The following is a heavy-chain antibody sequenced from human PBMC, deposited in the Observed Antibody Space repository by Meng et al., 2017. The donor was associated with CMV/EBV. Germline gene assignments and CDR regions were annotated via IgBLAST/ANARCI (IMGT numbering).Heavy chain of an antibody. CDR2: INEDGSAT. J-gene: IGHJ4*02. V-gene: IGHV3-74*01. Sequence: GESLKISCATSGFIFSNYWIHWVRQAPGKGLNWVARINEDGSATTYADSVRGRFFVSRDNAKNTADLQMNTVSAEDTAVYYCVKSFYKPLLPSHWGQGIMVTVSS. CDR1: GFIFSNYW. D-gene: IGHD2-15*01. CDR3: VKSFYKPLLPSH.